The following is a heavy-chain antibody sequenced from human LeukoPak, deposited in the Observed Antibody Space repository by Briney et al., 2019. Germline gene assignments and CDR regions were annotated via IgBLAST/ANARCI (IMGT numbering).Heavy chain of an antibody. V-gene: IGHV5-51*01. CDR2: IYPGDSDT. CDR1: GYSFTSYW. D-gene: IGHD6-19*01. CDR3: ARLISVAGRFDY. J-gene: IGHJ4*02. Sequence: GESLQISCKGSGYSFTSYWIGWVRQMPGKGLEWMGIIYPGDSDTRHSPSFQGQVTISADKSISTAYLQWSSLQASDTAMYYCARLISVAGRFDYWGQGTLVTVSS.